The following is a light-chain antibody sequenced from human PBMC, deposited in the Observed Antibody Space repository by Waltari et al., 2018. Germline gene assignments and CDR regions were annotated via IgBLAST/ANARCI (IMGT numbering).Light chain of an antibody. J-gene: IGLJ3*02. Sequence: QLVLTQSPSASASLGASVKFTCTLSSGHSSYAIAWHQQQPEKGPRYLMKINSDDTHNKGDGFPDRFAGSSSGAARYLTISSLQSEDEADYYCQTWGTGSWVFGGGTKLTVL. V-gene: IGLV4-69*01. CDR3: QTWGTGSWV. CDR1: SGHSSYA. CDR2: INSDDTH.